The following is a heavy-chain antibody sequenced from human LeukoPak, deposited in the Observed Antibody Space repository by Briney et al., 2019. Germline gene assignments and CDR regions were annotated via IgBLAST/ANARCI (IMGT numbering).Heavy chain of an antibody. D-gene: IGHD3-22*01. J-gene: IGHJ4*02. CDR1: GFTFSNAW. Sequence: GGSLRLSCAASGFTFSNAWMSWVRQAPGKGLEWVGRIKSKTDGGTTDYAAPVKGRFTISRDDSKNTLYLQMNSLKTEDTAVYYCTTKTTYYYDSSGYYVTDYWGQGTLVTVSS. V-gene: IGHV3-15*01. CDR3: TTKTTYYYDSSGYYVTDY. CDR2: IKSKTDGGTT.